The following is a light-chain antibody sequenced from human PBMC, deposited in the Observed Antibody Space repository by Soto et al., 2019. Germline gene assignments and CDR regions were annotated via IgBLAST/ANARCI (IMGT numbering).Light chain of an antibody. J-gene: IGKJ4*01. CDR3: QQYDNLP. CDR2: DAS. Sequence: EIQMTQSPSTLSASVGDRFTITCRASQSFSTWLAWYQQKPLKAPKLLIYDASSLESGVPSRFSGSGSGTELTLTISSLQPDDFATYYCQQYDNLPFGGGTKVEIK. V-gene: IGKV1-5*01. CDR1: QSFSTW.